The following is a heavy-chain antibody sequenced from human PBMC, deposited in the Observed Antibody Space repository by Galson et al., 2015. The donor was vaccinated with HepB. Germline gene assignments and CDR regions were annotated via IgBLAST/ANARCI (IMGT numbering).Heavy chain of an antibody. CDR2: IRSKAYGGTI. CDR1: GFTFVDYA. Sequence: SLRLSCATSGFTFVDYAMTWVRQAPGKGLEWVGLIRSKAYGGTIEDAASVRGRFIISRDDSKSIAYLQINSLITEDTAVYYCVRGHLGRAGVIFAFDIWGQGTMVTVSS. J-gene: IGHJ3*02. V-gene: IGHV3-49*04. CDR3: VRGHLGRAGVIFAFDI. D-gene: IGHD2/OR15-2a*01.